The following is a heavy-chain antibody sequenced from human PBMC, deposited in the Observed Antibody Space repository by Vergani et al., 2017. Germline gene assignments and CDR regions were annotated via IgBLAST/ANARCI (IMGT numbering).Heavy chain of an antibody. CDR1: GGSISSYY. Sequence: QVQLQESGPGLVKPSETLSLTCTVSGGSISSYYWSWIRQPPGKGLEWIGYIYYSGSTNYNPSLKSRVTISVDTSKNQFSLKLSSVTAADTAVYYCARDSVAYYDSSGYHHYYYYYMDVWGKGTTVTVSS. J-gene: IGHJ6*03. V-gene: IGHV4-59*01. D-gene: IGHD3-22*01. CDR3: ARDSVAYYDSSGYHHYYYYYMDV. CDR2: IYYSGST.